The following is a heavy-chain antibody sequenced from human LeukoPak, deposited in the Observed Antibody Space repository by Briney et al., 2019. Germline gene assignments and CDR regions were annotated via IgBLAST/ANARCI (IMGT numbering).Heavy chain of an antibody. D-gene: IGHD1-26*01. J-gene: IGHJ4*02. V-gene: IGHV4-59*01. Sequence: PLETLSLTPTVSRGSTSGFYWSWIRPPPGKGLEWIGYIYYSGITNYNPSLKRRVTRSVDTPKIQFSLKRSSVTDAHTAVYYSARGGSGSYRDFDYWGQGTLVTVSS. CDR2: IYYSGIT. CDR3: ARGGSGSYRDFDY. CDR1: RGSTSGFY.